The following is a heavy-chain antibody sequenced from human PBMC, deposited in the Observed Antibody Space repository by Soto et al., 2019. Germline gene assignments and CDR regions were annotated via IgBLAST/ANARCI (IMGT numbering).Heavy chain of an antibody. CDR1: GGSISSGGYY. J-gene: IGHJ6*02. CDR2: IYYSGST. Sequence: SETLSLTCTVSGGSISSGGYYWSWIRQHPGKGLEWIGYIYYSGSTYYNPSLKSRVTISVDTSKNQFSLKLSSVTAADTAVYYCARDGSHGYYGLDVWGQGTTVTVSS. CDR3: ARDGSHGYYGLDV. V-gene: IGHV4-31*03.